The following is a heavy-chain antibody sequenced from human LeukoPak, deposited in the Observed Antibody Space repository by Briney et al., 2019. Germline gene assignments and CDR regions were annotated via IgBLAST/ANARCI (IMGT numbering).Heavy chain of an antibody. Sequence: GGSLRLSCAASGFTFSSYGMHWVRQAPGKGLEWVAFIRYDGSNKYYADSVKGRFTISRDNSKNTLYLQMNSLRAEDTAVYYCARGQEEWEVVQRAVHFDYWGQGTLVTVSS. CDR3: ARGQEEWEVVQRAVHFDY. V-gene: IGHV3-30*02. D-gene: IGHD1-26*01. J-gene: IGHJ4*02. CDR2: IRYDGSNK. CDR1: GFTFSSYG.